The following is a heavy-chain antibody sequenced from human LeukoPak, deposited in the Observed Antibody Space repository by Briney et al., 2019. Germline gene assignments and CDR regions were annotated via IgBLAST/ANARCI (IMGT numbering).Heavy chain of an antibody. Sequence: MSGGSLRLSCAASGFTFSSYSMNWVRQAPGKGLEWVASITSGSSYIYYADSVKGRFTISRDNAKNSLYLQMNSLRAEDAAVYYCARGDNSGYPLTTFDYWGQGTLVTVSS. J-gene: IGHJ4*02. CDR2: ITSGSSYI. CDR1: GFTFSSYS. D-gene: IGHD3-22*01. CDR3: ARGDNSGYPLTTFDY. V-gene: IGHV3-21*01.